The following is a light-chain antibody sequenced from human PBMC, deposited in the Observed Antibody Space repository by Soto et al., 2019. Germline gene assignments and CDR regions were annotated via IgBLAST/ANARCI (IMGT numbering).Light chain of an antibody. J-gene: IGLJ3*02. V-gene: IGLV1-40*01. CDR2: GNS. CDR3: QSYYSSLNGGV. CDR1: SSNIGAGYD. Sequence: QSVLTQPPSVSGAPGQRVTISCTGSSSNIGAGYDVHWYQQLPGTAPKLLIHGNSNRPSGVPDRFSGSKSGTSASLAITGLQAEDEADYYCQSYYSSLNGGVFGGGTKLTVL.